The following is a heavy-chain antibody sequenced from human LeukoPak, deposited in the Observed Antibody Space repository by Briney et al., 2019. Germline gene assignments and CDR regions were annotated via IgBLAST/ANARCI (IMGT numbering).Heavy chain of an antibody. V-gene: IGHV3-30*02. CDR2: IRYDGSNK. CDR1: GFTFSSYG. Sequence: GGSLRLSCAASGFTFSSYGMHWVRQAPGKGLEWVAFIRYDGSNKYYADSVKGRFTISRDNSKNTLYLQMNSLRAEDTAVYYCAKEGEYDILTGYYRGYFDYWGQGTLVTVSS. CDR3: AKEGEYDILTGYYRGYFDY. D-gene: IGHD3-9*01. J-gene: IGHJ4*02.